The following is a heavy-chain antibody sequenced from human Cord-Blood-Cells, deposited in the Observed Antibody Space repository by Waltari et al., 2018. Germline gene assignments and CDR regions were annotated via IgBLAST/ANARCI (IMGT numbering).Heavy chain of an antibody. V-gene: IGHV4-39*01. D-gene: IGHD3-3*01. J-gene: IGHJ4*02. CDR2: IYYSGIT. CDR1: GGSISSSSYY. CDR3: ARGNVLRFLEWLLPLDY. Sequence: QLQLQESGPGLVKPSETLSLTCTVSGGSISSSSYYWGWIRPPPGKGLEWIGSIYYSGITSYNPSLRSGVTISVDTSKNQFSLKLSSVTAADTAVYYCARGNVLRFLEWLLPLDYWGQGTLVTVSS.